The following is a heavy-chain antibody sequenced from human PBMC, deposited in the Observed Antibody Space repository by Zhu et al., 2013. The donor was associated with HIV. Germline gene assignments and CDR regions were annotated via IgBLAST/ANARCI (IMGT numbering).Heavy chain of an antibody. Sequence: QVQLVQSGAEVKKPGASVKVSCKASGYIFTNYYIHWLRQAPGQGPEWMGIINPSGGRTTYAQKFQGRVTMTSDTSTSTVYMEVSSLRSEDTAVYYCARDHSPPITATGTTYYFDYWGQGTLVTVSS. V-gene: IGHV1-46*01. CDR2: INPSGGRT. CDR1: GYIFTNYY. CDR3: ARDHSPPITATGTTYYFDY. J-gene: IGHJ4*02. D-gene: IGHD6-13*01.